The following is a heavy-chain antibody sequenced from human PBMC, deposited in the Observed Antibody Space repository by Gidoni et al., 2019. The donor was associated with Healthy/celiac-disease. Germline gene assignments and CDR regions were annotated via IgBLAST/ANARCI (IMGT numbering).Heavy chain of an antibody. CDR1: GFTFTSDD. V-gene: IGHV3-13*05. Sequence: EVQLVESGGGLVQPGGHLRLSCAAPGFTFTSDDMHWVRQATGKGLEWVSAIGTAGDPYYPGSVKGRFTISRENAKNSLYLQMNSLRAGDTAVYYCARATTYYDFWSGYSSVYYFDYWGQGTLVTVSS. CDR3: ARATTYYDFWSGYSSVYYFDY. D-gene: IGHD3-3*01. J-gene: IGHJ4*02. CDR2: IGTAGDP.